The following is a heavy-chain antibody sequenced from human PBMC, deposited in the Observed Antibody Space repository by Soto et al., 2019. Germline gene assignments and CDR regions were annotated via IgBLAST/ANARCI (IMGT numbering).Heavy chain of an antibody. J-gene: IGHJ4*02. Sequence: GGSLRLSCAASGFMFSDHYMDWVRQAPGKGLEWVGRSRNNVNRYTTEYAASVKGRFTISRDDSKNSLYLQMNSLITEDTAVYYCARGQQYASTWYHYWGQGTLVTVSS. CDR2: SRNNVNRYTT. CDR3: ARGQQYASTWYHY. CDR1: GFMFSDHY. D-gene: IGHD6-13*01. V-gene: IGHV3-72*01.